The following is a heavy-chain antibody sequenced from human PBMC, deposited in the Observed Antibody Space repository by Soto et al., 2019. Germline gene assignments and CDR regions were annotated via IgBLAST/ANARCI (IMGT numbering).Heavy chain of an antibody. CDR2: ISSSGSTI. J-gene: IGHJ6*03. V-gene: IGHV3-11*01. D-gene: IGHD1-1*01. CDR1: GFTFSDYY. CDR3: ARDRNVLNYYYYYMDV. Sequence: GGSLRLSCAASGFTFSDYYMSWIRQAPGKGLEWVSYISSSGSTIYYADSVKGRFTISRDNAKNSLYLQMNSLRAEDTAVYYCARDRNVLNYYYYYMDVWGKGTTVTVSS.